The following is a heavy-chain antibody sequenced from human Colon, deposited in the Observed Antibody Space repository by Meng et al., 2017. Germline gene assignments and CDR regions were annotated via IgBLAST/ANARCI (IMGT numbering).Heavy chain of an antibody. CDR1: GFTLKNNY. V-gene: IGHV3-66*02. CDR3: ATESFAA. J-gene: IGHJ5*02. Sequence: VELVESGGGVVKPGRSLRLSCVVSGFTLKNNYIHWVRQDPVRGLEWVAILYSGRITYYADSVKGRFTISRDDSKNTVHLQMNSLTVDDTALYYCATESFAAWGQGTLVTVSS. CDR2: LYSGRIT. D-gene: IGHD3-16*02.